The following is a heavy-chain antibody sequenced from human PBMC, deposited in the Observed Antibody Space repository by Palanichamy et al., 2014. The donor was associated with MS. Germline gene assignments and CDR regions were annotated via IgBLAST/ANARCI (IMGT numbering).Heavy chain of an antibody. J-gene: IGHJ6*03. CDR2: IYYSGST. D-gene: IGHD4-17*01. CDR3: ARRPVAMTTVTHGHYYVDV. CDR1: GGSISSYH. Sequence: QVQLQESGPGLVKPSETLSLTCTVPGGSISSYHWSWIRQPPGKGLEWIGNIYYSGSTNYNPSLKSRVTISEDTSKNQFSLNLSSVTAADTAVYYCARRPVAMTTVTHGHYYVDVWGKGTTVTVSS. V-gene: IGHV4-59*08.